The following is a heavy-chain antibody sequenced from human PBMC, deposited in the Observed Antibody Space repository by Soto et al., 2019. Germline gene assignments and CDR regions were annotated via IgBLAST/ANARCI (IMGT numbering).Heavy chain of an antibody. J-gene: IGHJ4*02. D-gene: IGHD4-17*01. CDR3: ARRYGGTLDY. CDR2: IYYSGST. Sequence: PSETLSLTCTVSGGSISSYYWSWIRQPPGKGLEWIGYIYYSGSTNYNPSLKSRVTISVDTSKNQFSLKLSSVTAADTAVYYCARRYGGTLDYCGQGTLVTGSS. CDR1: GGSISSYY. V-gene: IGHV4-59*08.